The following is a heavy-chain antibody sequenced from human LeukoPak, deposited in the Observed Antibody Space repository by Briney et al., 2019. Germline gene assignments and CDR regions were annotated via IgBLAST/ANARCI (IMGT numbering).Heavy chain of an antibody. V-gene: IGHV1-18*01. CDR1: GYTFTSYG. CDR3: ARDYYDSSGYKAFDI. Sequence: ASVKVSCKASGYTFTSYGISWVRQAPGQGLEWMGWISAYNGNTNYAQELQGRVTMTTDTSTSTAYMELRSLRSDDTAVYYCARDYYDSSGYKAFDIWGQGTMVTVSS. D-gene: IGHD3-22*01. CDR2: ISAYNGNT. J-gene: IGHJ3*02.